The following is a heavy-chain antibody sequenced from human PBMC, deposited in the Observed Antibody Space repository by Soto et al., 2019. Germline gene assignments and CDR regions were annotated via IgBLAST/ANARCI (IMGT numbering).Heavy chain of an antibody. Sequence: KPGGSLRLSCAASGFTFSSYSMNWVRQAPGKGLEWVSSISSSSSYIYYADSVKGRFTISRDNAKNSLYLQMNSLRAEDTAVYYRARGLGAQAPKGYYYGMDVWGQGTTVTVSS. CDR2: ISSSSSYI. CDR1: GFTFSSYS. CDR3: ARGLGAQAPKGYYYGMDV. V-gene: IGHV3-21*01. J-gene: IGHJ6*02. D-gene: IGHD3-16*01.